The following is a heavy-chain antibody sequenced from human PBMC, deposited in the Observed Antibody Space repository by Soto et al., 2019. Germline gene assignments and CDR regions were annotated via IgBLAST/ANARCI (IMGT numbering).Heavy chain of an antibody. CDR2: IIPIFGTA. CDR1: GGTFSSYA. D-gene: IGHD3-10*01. Sequence: ASVKVSCKASGGTFSSYAISWVRQAPGQGLEWMGGIIPIFGTANYAQKFQGRVTITADESTSTAYMELSSLRSEDTAVYYCARPKTQRTGYFDYWGQGTLVTVSS. J-gene: IGHJ4*02. CDR3: ARPKTQRTGYFDY. V-gene: IGHV1-69*13.